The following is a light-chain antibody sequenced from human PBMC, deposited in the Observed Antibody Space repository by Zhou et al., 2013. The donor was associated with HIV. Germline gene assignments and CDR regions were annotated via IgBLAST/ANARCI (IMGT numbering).Light chain of an antibody. Sequence: IQVTQSPSSLSASVGDRVTIACRASQTISTYLNWYQQKPGKAPKLLIYAASTLQSGVPSRFSGRGYGTDFTLTISSLQPDDFATYYCLQDYSYPRTFGQGTKVEIQ. CDR2: AAS. CDR3: LQDYSYPRT. CDR1: QTISTY. J-gene: IGKJ1*01. V-gene: IGKV1-6*01.